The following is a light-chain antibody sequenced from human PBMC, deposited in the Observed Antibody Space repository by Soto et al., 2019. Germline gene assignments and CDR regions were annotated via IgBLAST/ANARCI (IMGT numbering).Light chain of an antibody. CDR3: QTWGTGIGV. J-gene: IGLJ3*02. CDR1: SGHSSYA. V-gene: IGLV4-69*01. Sequence: QPVLTQSPPASASLGASVKLTCTLSSGHSSYAIAWHQQQPEKGPRYLMKLNSDGSHSKGDGIPDRFSGSSSGAERYLTISSLQSEDEADYYCQTWGTGIGVFGGGTKLTVL. CDR2: LNSDGSH.